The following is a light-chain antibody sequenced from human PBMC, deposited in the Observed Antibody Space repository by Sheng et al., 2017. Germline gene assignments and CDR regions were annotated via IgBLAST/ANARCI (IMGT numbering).Light chain of an antibody. CDR3: HAWDNYVV. CDR1: KLGDKF. Sequence: SYELTQPPSVSVSPGQTASITCSGDKLGDKFVSWYQQKPGQSPLMVISEDDKRPSGIPERFSGSNSGHTATLTISGTQAADEADYYCHAWDNYVVFGGGTKLTVL. V-gene: IGLV3-1*01. CDR2: EDD. J-gene: IGLJ2*01.